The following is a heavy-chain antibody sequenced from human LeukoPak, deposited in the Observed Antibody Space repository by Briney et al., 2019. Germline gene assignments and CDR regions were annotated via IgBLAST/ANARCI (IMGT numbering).Heavy chain of an antibody. CDR2: IIPIFGTA. V-gene: IGHV1-69*05. D-gene: IGHD3-10*01. CDR3: AREKVVRGARWFDP. J-gene: IGHJ5*02. CDR1: GGTFSSYA. Sequence: ASVKVSCKASGGTFSSYAISRVRQAPGQGLEWMGRIIPIFGTANYAQKFQGRVTITTDESTSTAYMELSSLRSEDTAVYYCAREKVVRGARWFDPWGQGTLVTVSS.